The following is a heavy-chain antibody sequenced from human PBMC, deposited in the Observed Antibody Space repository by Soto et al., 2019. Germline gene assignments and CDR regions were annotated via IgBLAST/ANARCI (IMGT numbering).Heavy chain of an antibody. CDR3: ARDAYDSSGYYLGIDAFDI. V-gene: IGHV3-30-3*01. J-gene: IGHJ3*02. D-gene: IGHD3-22*01. Sequence: GGSLRLSCAASGFTFSSYAMHWVRQAPGKGLEWVAVISYDGSNKYYADSLKGRFTISRDKSKNTLYLQMNSLRAEDTAVYYCARDAYDSSGYYLGIDAFDIWGQGTMVTVSS. CDR1: GFTFSSYA. CDR2: ISYDGSNK.